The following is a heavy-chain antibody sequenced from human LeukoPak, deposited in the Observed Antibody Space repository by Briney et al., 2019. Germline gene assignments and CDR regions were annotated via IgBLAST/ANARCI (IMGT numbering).Heavy chain of an antibody. CDR1: GFTFSSYG. D-gene: IGHD5-18*01. Sequence: GRSLRLSCAASGFTFSSYGMYWVRQAPGKGLEWVAVIWYDGSNKYYADSVKGRFTISRDNSKNTLYLQMNSLRAEDTAVYYCAKSPRSGYSYGFGYYMDVWGKGTTVTVSS. CDR2: IWYDGSNK. CDR3: AKSPRSGYSYGFGYYMDV. J-gene: IGHJ6*03. V-gene: IGHV3-33*06.